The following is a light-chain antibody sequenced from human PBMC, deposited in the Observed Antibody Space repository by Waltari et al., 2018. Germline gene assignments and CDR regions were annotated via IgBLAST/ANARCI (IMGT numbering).Light chain of an antibody. CDR3: QQYEKWPRT. CDR2: GAS. V-gene: IGKV3-15*01. CDR1: QSVTTN. J-gene: IGKJ1*01. Sequence: IVMTQTPATLSVSPGASATLFCRASQSVTTNLAWYVQKPGQAPRLPIYGASARATGGPARFTGGGYGTEFTLTISSLQSEDFAVYYCQQYEKWPRTFGQGTKVEIK.